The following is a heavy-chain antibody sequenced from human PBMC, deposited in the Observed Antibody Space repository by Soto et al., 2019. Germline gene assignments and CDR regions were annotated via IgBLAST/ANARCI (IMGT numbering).Heavy chain of an antibody. CDR1: GGSISSGGYY. CDR3: ARDRRTLGAFDI. J-gene: IGHJ3*02. CDR2: IYYSGST. Sequence: SETLSLTCTVSGGSISSGGYYWSWIRQHPGKGLEWIGYIYYSGSTYYNPSLKSRVTISVDTSKNQFSLKLSSVTAADTAVYYCARDRRTLGAFDIWGQGTMVTVSS. D-gene: IGHD7-27*01. V-gene: IGHV4-31*03.